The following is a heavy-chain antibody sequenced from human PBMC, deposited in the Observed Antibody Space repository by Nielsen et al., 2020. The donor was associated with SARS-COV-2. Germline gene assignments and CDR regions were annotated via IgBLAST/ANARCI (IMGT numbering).Heavy chain of an antibody. D-gene: IGHD3-3*01. CDR2: IYYSGST. CDR1: GGSISSYY. J-gene: IGHJ6*02. Sequence: SETLSLTCIISGGSISSYYWSWIRQPPGKGLEWIGYIYYSGSTYYNPSLKSRLTISVDTSKNQFSLKLSSVTAADTALYYCARERVGGITIFGVVTRYGMDVWGQGTTVTVSS. CDR3: ARERVGGITIFGVVTRYGMDV. V-gene: IGHV4-59*12.